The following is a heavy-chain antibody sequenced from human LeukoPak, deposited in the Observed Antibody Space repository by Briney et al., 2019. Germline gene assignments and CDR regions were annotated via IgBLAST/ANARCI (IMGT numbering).Heavy chain of an antibody. CDR3: ARVRSQWLVDY. D-gene: IGHD6-19*01. CDR1: GGSISSSNW. V-gene: IGHV4-4*02. Sequence: SGTLSLTCAVSGGSISSSNWWGWVRQPPGKGLEWIGEIYHSGSTNYNPSLKSRVTISVDKSKNQFSLKLSSVAAAESAVYYCARVRSQWLVDYWGQGTLVTVSS. J-gene: IGHJ4*02. CDR2: IYHSGST.